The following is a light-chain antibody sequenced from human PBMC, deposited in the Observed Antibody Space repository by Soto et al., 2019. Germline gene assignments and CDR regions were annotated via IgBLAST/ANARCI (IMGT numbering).Light chain of an antibody. CDR1: QSVTSDY. J-gene: IGKJ1*01. CDR2: GAS. CDR3: QQYSGSLWT. Sequence: EIVLTQSPGTLSLSPGERATLSCRASQSVTSDYLAWYQQKPGQAPRLLIYGASSRATGIPDRFSGSGSGTDFTLTISRLEPEDFAVYYCQQYSGSLWTFGQGTKVEIK. V-gene: IGKV3-20*01.